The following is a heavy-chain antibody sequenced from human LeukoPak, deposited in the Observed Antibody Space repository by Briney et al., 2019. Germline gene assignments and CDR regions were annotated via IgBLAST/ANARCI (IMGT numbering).Heavy chain of an antibody. J-gene: IGHJ4*02. Sequence: GGSLRLSCAASGFTFNNYGMHYVRQAPGKGLEWVAVISDDGGNKNYADSVKGRFTISRDNSNNTLYLQMNSLRAEDTGVYYRAKDRETTASGTFDYWGQGTLVTVSS. CDR2: ISDDGGNK. CDR3: AKDRETTASGTFDY. CDR1: GFTFNNYG. V-gene: IGHV3-30*18. D-gene: IGHD6-13*01.